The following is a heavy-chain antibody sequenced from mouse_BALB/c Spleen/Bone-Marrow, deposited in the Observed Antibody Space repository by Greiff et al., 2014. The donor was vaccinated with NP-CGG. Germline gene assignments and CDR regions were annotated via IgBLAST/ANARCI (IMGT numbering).Heavy chain of an antibody. CDR2: INPSNGRT. CDR1: GYTFTSYW. Sequence: VQLQQSGAELVKPGASVKLSCKASGYTFTSYWMHWVKQRPGQGLEWIGEINPSNGRTNYNEKFKSKATLTVDKSSSTAYMQLSSLTFEDSAVYYCAIGLLGDYWGQGTSVTVSS. D-gene: IGHD2-10*01. V-gene: IGHV1S81*02. J-gene: IGHJ4*01. CDR3: AIGLLGDY.